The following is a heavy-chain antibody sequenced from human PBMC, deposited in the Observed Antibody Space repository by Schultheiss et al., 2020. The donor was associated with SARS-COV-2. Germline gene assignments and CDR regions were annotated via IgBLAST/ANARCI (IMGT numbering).Heavy chain of an antibody. CDR3: ARAELVVVPAAIQLPFDY. J-gene: IGHJ4*02. CDR2: IKQDGSEK. CDR1: GFTFSSYA. V-gene: IGHV3-7*01. D-gene: IGHD2-2*01. Sequence: GGSLRLSCAASGFTFSSYAMSWVRQAPGKGLEWVANIKQDGSEKYYVDSVKGRFTISRDNAKNSLYLQMNSLRAEDTAVYYCARAELVVVPAAIQLPFDYWGQGTLVTVSS.